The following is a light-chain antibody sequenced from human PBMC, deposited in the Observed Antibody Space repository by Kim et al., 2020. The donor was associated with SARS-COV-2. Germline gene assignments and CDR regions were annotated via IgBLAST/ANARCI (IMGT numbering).Light chain of an antibody. Sequence: GQSITISCTGTSSDVGGYNYVSWYQHYPGKAPKVLIYDSSNRPSGVSNHFSGSKSGNTASLTISGLQAEDEADYYCTSFTSSGTYAFGTGTKVTV. V-gene: IGLV2-14*03. J-gene: IGLJ1*01. CDR1: SSDVGGYNY. CDR2: DSS. CDR3: TSFTSSGTYA.